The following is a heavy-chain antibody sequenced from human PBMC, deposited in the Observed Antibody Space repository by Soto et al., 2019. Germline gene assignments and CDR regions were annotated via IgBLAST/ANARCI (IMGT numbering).Heavy chain of an antibody. CDR1: GCRFTRYW. V-gene: IGHV5-51*01. Sequence: ESMKISCKGSGCRFTRYWIGWVRQMPGKGLEWMGIIYPGDSDTRYSPSFQGQVTISADKSISTAYLQWSSLKASDTAMYYCARHLYYYVLDFCGQVSTVTGS. CDR3: ARHLYYYVLDF. J-gene: IGHJ6*02. CDR2: IYPGDSDT.